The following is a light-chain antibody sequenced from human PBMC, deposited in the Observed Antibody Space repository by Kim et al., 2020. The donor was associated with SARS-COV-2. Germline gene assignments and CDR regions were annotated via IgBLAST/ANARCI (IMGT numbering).Light chain of an antibody. CDR2: AAS. J-gene: IGKJ2*01. V-gene: IGKV1-39*01. Sequence: DIQMTQSPSSLSASVGDRVTITCRASQSISSYLNWYQQKPGKAPKLLIYAASSLQSGVPSRFSGSGSGTDFTLNISSLQPEDFATYYCQQSYSTPYTFGQGTKLEI. CDR1: QSISSY. CDR3: QQSYSTPYT.